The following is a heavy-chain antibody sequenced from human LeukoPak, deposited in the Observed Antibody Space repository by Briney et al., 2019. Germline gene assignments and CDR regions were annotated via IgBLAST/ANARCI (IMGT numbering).Heavy chain of an antibody. V-gene: IGHV4-59*01. CDR2: VYYSGSTNY. D-gene: IGHD6-19*01. CDR3: ARDGRAGSLFAY. J-gene: IGHJ4*02. CDR1: GGSIRNYF. Sequence: SETLSLTCTVSGGSIRNYFWTWIRQPPGKGLEWIGYVYYSGSTNYNYNPSLKSRVSISVDTSKSQFSLKLTSVTAADTAIYYCARDGRAGSLFAYWGQGTLVTVSS.